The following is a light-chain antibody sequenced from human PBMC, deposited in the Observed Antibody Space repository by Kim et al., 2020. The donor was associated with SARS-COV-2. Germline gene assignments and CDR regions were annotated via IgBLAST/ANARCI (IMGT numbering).Light chain of an antibody. CDR1: QGISSY. CDR2: AAS. V-gene: IGKV1-8*01. CDR3: QQYYSYPPT. J-gene: IGKJ1*01. Sequence: ASNGDRVTITCRARQGISSYLAWYQQKPGKAPKLLIYAASTLQSGVPSRFSGSGSGTDFTLTISCLQSEDFATYYCQQYYSYPPTFGQGTKVEIK.